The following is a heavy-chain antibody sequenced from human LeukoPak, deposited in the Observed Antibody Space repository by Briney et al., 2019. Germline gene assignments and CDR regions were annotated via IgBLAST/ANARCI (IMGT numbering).Heavy chain of an antibody. V-gene: IGHV4-4*07. J-gene: IGHJ5*02. CDR2: IYTSGNT. CDR3: ARVGCSASSCSWFDP. CDR1: CDSISSYY. Sequence: SETLSLTCSVSCDSISSYYWTWIRQPTGKGLEWIGHIYTSGNTAYNTSLKSRVTMSVDTSKIQFSLKLSSVTAADTAVYYCARVGCSASSCSWFDPWGQGTLVTVSS. D-gene: IGHD2-2*01.